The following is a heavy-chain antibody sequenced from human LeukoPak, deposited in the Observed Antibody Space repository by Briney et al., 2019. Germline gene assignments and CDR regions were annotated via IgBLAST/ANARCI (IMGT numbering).Heavy chain of an antibody. V-gene: IGHV4-61*02. CDR2: IYTTGSS. J-gene: IGHJ5*02. CDR3: ARDWGPYCSSTNCSRFVSWFDL. D-gene: IGHD2-2*01. CDR1: GGSISSGSYY. Sequence: SETLSLTCTVPGGSISSGSYYWSWIRQPVGKGLEWIGRIYTTGSSKYNPSLKSRVTMSVDTSKNQFSLRLNSVTAADTAVYYCARDWGPYCSSTNCSRFVSWFDLWGQGALVTVSS.